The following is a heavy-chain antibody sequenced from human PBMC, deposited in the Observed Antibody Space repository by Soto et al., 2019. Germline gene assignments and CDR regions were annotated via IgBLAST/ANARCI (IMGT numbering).Heavy chain of an antibody. V-gene: IGHV1-69*13. CDR1: GGTFSSYA. D-gene: IGHD3-3*01. Sequence: SVKVSCKASGGTFSSYAISWVRQAPGQGLEWMGGIIPIFGTANYAQKFQGRVTITADESTSTAYMGLSSLRSEDTAVYYCARDSASRSRSITIFGVVYYGMDVWGQGTTVTVSS. J-gene: IGHJ6*02. CDR3: ARDSASRSRSITIFGVVYYGMDV. CDR2: IIPIFGTA.